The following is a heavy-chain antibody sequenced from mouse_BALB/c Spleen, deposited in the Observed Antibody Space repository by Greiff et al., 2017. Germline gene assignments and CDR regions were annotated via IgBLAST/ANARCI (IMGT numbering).Heavy chain of an antibody. V-gene: IGHV8-12*01. D-gene: IGHD1-1*01. Sequence: QVTLKECGPGILQPSQTLSLTCSFSGFSLSTSGMGVSWIRQPSGKGLEWLAHIYWDDDKRYNPSLKSRLTISKDTSSNQVFLKITSVDTADTATYYCARSDYYGSSYEFAYWGQGTLVTVSA. J-gene: IGHJ3*01. CDR3: ARSDYYGSSYEFAY. CDR2: IYWDDDK. CDR1: GFSLSTSGMG.